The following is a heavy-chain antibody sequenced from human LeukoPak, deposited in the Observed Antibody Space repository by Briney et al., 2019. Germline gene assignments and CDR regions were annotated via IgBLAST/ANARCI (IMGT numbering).Heavy chain of an antibody. CDR1: GGSISSYY. J-gene: IGHJ4*02. CDR2: IYYSGST. Sequence: PSETLSLTCTVSGGSISSYYWSWIRQPPGKGLEWIGYIYYSGSTNYNPSLKSRVTISVDTSKNQFSLKLSSVTAADTAVYYCASSSAGYCSSTSCYWPVDTTLPFDYWGQGTLVTVSS. CDR3: ASSSAGYCSSTSCYWPVDTTLPFDY. D-gene: IGHD2-2*01. V-gene: IGHV4-59*08.